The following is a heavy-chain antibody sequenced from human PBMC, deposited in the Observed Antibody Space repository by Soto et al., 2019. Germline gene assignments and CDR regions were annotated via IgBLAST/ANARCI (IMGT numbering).Heavy chain of an antibody. CDR3: ASEQLAVLRGVLDY. CDR2: ISYDGSNK. CDR1: GFTFSSYA. Sequence: GGSLRRSCAASGFTFSSYAMHWVRQAPGKGLEWVAVISYDGSNKYYADSVKGRFTISRDNSKNTLYLQMNSLRAEDTAVYYCASEQLAVLRGVLDYWGQGTLVTVSS. V-gene: IGHV3-30-3*01. D-gene: IGHD1-1*01. J-gene: IGHJ4*02.